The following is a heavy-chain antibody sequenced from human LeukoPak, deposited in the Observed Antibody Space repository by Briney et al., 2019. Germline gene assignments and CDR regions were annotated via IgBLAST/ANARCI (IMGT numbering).Heavy chain of an antibody. J-gene: IGHJ4*02. Sequence: PSETLSLTCTVSGDSISSYYWSWLRQPPGKGLEWIGFIYYSGSTNYNPSLKSRVTIPVDTSKNQFSLRLSSVTAADTAVYYCAGDPSSRYSSDWHFDYWGQGTLVTVSS. CDR2: IYYSGST. V-gene: IGHV4-59*01. D-gene: IGHD6-19*01. CDR3: AGDPSSRYSSDWHFDY. CDR1: GDSISSYY.